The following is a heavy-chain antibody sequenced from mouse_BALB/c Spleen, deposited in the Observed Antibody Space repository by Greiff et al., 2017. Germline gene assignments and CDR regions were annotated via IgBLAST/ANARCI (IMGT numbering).Heavy chain of an antibody. V-gene: IGHV7-3*02. J-gene: IGHJ4*01. D-gene: IGHD2-2*01. CDR1: GFTFTDYY. CDR2: IRNKANGYTT. Sequence: EVKLVESGGGLVQPGGSLRLSCATSGFTFTDYYMSWVRQPPGKALEWLGFIRNKANGYTTEYSASVKGRFTISRDNSQSILYLQMNTLRAEDSATYYCARDYGYDGYAMDYWGQGTSVTVSS. CDR3: ARDYGYDGYAMDY.